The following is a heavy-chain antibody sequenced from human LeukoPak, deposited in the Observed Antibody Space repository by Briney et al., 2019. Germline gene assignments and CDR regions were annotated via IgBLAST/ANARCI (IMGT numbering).Heavy chain of an antibody. CDR1: GGSISSDF. CDR2: INYSGTT. Sequence: SETLSLTCTVSGGSISSDFWSWIRQPPGKGLEWIGFINYSGTTYYNPSLKSRVTISVDSSKIQFSLNLRSVTAADTPMYYCVKVGAHRRAFDIWGQGTMVTVSS. CDR3: VKVGAHRRAFDI. J-gene: IGHJ3*02. V-gene: IGHV4-59*01. D-gene: IGHD4/OR15-4a*01.